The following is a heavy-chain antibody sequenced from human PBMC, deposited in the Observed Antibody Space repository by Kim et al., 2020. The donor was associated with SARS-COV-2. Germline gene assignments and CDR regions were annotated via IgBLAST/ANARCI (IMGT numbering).Heavy chain of an antibody. D-gene: IGHD3-9*01. Sequence: GGSLRLSCAASGFTFSDYYMSWIRQAPGKGLEWVSYISSSSSYTNYADSVKGRFTISRDNAKNSLYLQMNSLRAEDTAVYYCARSEGYDILTGYFDYWGQGTLVTVSS. CDR2: ISSSSSYT. CDR3: ARSEGYDILTGYFDY. J-gene: IGHJ4*02. V-gene: IGHV3-11*06. CDR1: GFTFSDYY.